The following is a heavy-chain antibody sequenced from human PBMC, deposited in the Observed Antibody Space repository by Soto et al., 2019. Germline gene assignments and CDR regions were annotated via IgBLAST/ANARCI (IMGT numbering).Heavy chain of an antibody. D-gene: IGHD6-13*01. CDR2: IYSGGST. V-gene: IGHV3-53*02. J-gene: IGHJ6*02. CDR3: ARDPYSSSWGYYYGMDV. Sequence: VQLVETGGGLIQPGGSLRLSCAASGFTVSSNYMSWVRQAPGKGLEWVSVIYSGGSTYYADSVKGRFTISRDNSKNTLYLQMNSLRAEDTAVYYCARDPYSSSWGYYYGMDVWGQGTTVTVSS. CDR1: GFTVSSNY.